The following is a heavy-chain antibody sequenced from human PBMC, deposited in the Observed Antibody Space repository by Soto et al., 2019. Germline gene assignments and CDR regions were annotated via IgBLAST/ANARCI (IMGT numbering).Heavy chain of an antibody. Sequence: SETLSLTCAVYGGSFSGYYWSWIRQPPGKGLEWIGEINHSGSTNYNPSLKSRVTISVDTSKNQFSLKLSSVTAADTAVYYCARDSTVTTTSDWFDPWGQGTLVTAPQ. V-gene: IGHV4-34*01. J-gene: IGHJ5*02. CDR1: GGSFSGYY. CDR2: INHSGST. CDR3: ARDSTVTTTSDWFDP. D-gene: IGHD4-17*01.